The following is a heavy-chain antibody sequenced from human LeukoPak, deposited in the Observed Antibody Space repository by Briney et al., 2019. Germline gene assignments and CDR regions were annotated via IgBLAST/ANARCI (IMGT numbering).Heavy chain of an antibody. D-gene: IGHD1-26*01. CDR1: GGTFSSYA. V-gene: IGHV1-2*02. Sequence: ASVKVSCKASGGTFSSYAISWVRQAPGQGLEWMGWINPNSGGTNYAQKFQGRVTMTRDTSISTAYMELSRLRSDDTAVYYCARDRDSGSYYDFDYWGQGALVIVSS. CDR2: INPNSGGT. CDR3: ARDRDSGSYYDFDY. J-gene: IGHJ4*02.